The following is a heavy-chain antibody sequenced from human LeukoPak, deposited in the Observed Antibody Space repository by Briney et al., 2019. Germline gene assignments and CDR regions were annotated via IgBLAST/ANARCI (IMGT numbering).Heavy chain of an antibody. CDR2: LIPIFGTA. CDR1: GYTFTTSG. J-gene: IGHJ6*02. V-gene: IGHV1-69*13. D-gene: IGHD2-2*01. Sequence: SVKVSCKASGYTFTTSGFSWVRQAPGQGLEWMGGLIPIFGTANYAQKFQGRVTITADESTSTAYMELSSLRSEDTAVYYCARRYCSSTSCHSARSYYYYGMDVWGQGTTVTVSS. CDR3: ARRYCSSTSCHSARSYYYYGMDV.